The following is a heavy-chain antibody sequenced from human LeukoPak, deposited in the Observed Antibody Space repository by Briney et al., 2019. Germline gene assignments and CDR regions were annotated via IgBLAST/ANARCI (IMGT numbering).Heavy chain of an antibody. CDR1: GGTFSSYA. CDR3: ARVYSSGYYYRSYYFDY. D-gene: IGHD3-22*01. J-gene: IGHJ4*02. Sequence: ASVKVSCKASGGTFSSYAISWVRQAPGQGLEWMGGIIPIFGTANYAQKFQGRVTITADESTSTAYMELSSLRSEDTAVYYCARVYSSGYYYRSYYFDYWGQGTLVTVSS. CDR2: IIPIFGTA. V-gene: IGHV1-69*13.